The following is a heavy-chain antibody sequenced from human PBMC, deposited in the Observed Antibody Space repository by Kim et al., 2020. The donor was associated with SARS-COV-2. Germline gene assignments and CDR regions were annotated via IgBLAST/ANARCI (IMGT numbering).Heavy chain of an antibody. J-gene: IGHJ6*02. CDR3: ARVPSTGLSPQHEYYYGMDV. CDR1: GGSISSSNW. D-gene: IGHD4-4*01. Sequence: SETLSLTCAVSGGSISSSNWWSWVRQPPGKGLEWIGEIYHSGSTNYNPSLKSRVTISVDKSKNQFSLKLSSVTAADTAVYYCARVPSTGLSPQHEYYYGMDVWGQGTTVTVSS. CDR2: IYHSGST. V-gene: IGHV4-4*02.